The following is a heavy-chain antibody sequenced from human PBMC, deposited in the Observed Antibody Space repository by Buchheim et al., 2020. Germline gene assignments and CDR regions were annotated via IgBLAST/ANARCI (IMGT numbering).Heavy chain of an antibody. CDR2: IKTNTDGGTT. CDR3: TTQWSLALYYMDV. V-gene: IGHV3-15*01. Sequence: VQLVESGGGLVQPGGSLRLSCAASGFTFRNAWMSWVRQAPGKGLEWVGRIKTNTDGGTTDYAAPVKGRFTFPRDDSRNMLYLQMDSLKTEDTAVYYCTTQWSLALYYMDVWGKGT. D-gene: IGHD2-8*01. J-gene: IGHJ6*03. CDR1: GFTFRNAW.